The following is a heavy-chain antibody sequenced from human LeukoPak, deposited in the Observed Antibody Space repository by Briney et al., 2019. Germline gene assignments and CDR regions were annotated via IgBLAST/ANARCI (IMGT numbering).Heavy chain of an antibody. CDR1: GFTFSSYS. J-gene: IGHJ4*02. V-gene: IGHV3-21*01. D-gene: IGHD3-22*01. CDR3: ARDLSYYDSSGSLGY. Sequence: GGSLRLSCAASGFTFSSYSMNWVRQAPGKGLEWVSSISSSSSYIYYADSVKGRFTISRDNAKNSLYLQMNGPRAEDTAVYYCARDLSYYDSSGSLGYWGQGTLVTVSS. CDR2: ISSSSSYI.